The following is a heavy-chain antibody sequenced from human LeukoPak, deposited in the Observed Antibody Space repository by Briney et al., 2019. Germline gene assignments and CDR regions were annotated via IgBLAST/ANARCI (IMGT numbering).Heavy chain of an antibody. Sequence: AGGSLRLYCAASGFTFSNAWMSWVRQAPGKGLEWVGRIKSKTDGGTTDYAAPVKGRFTISRDDSKNTLYLQMNSLKTEDTAVYYCTTVLYYDFWSGYYTRPHSYYYGMDVWGQGTTVTVSS. CDR2: IKSKTDGGTT. CDR1: GFTFSNAW. D-gene: IGHD3-3*01. J-gene: IGHJ6*02. V-gene: IGHV3-15*01. CDR3: TTVLYYDFWSGYYTRPHSYYYGMDV.